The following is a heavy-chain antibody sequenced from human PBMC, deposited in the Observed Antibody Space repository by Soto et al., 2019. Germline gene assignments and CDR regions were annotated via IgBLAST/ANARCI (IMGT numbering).Heavy chain of an antibody. V-gene: IGHV2-26*01. J-gene: IGHJ4*02. CDR2: IFSNDEK. CDR3: ARIRGILYPEYYFDY. D-gene: IGHD2-8*01. CDR1: GFSLSNARMG. Sequence: QVTLKESGPVLVNPTETLTLTCTVSGFSLSNARMGVSWIRQPPGKALEWLAHIFSNDEKSYSTSLKSRLTISKDTSKSQVVLTMTNMDPVDTATYYCARIRGILYPEYYFDYWGQGTLVTVSS.